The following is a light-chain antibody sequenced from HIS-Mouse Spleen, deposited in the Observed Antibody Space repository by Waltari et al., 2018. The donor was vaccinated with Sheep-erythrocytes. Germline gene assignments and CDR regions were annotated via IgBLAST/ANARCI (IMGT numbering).Light chain of an antibody. CDR2: DAS. Sequence: DIQMTQSPSSLSASVADRVTITCQASQDISNYLNWYQQKPGKAPKLLIYDASNLETGVPSRFSGSGSVTEFTFTISSLQPEDITTYYCQQYDNLFTFGPGTKVDIK. CDR3: QQYDNLFT. J-gene: IGKJ3*01. V-gene: IGKV1-33*01. CDR1: QDISNY.